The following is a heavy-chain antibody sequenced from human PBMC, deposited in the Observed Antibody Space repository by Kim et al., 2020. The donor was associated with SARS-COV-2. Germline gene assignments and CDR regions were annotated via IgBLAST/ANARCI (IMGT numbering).Heavy chain of an antibody. V-gene: IGHV3-48*02. J-gene: IGHJ4*02. D-gene: IGHD3-16*01. CDR2: RTI. Sequence: RTIYYADSVKSRFTISRDNAKNSLYLQMNSLRDEDTAVYYCARVRGGANDYWGQGTLVTVSS. CDR3: ARVRGGANDY.